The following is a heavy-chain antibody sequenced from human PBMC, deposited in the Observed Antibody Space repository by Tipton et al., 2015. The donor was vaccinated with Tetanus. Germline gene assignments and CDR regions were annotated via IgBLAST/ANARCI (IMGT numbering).Heavy chain of an antibody. Sequence: TLSLTCTVSGGSISSGSYYWSWIRQHPGKGLEWIGYMYHSGQAYYNSSLKSRVVILVDTSKNQFSLKLSSVTAADTAVYYCARYSIVATSNNWFDPWGQGTLVTVSS. J-gene: IGHJ5*02. V-gene: IGHV4-30-4*08. CDR1: GGSISSGSYY. D-gene: IGHD5-12*01. CDR2: MYHSGQA. CDR3: ARYSIVATSNNWFDP.